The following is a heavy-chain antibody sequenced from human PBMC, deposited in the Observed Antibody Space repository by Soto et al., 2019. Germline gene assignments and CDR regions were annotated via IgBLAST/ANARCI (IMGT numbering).Heavy chain of an antibody. V-gene: IGHV1-3*01. CDR1: GYTFTSYA. CDR2: INAGNGNT. J-gene: IGHJ6*02. D-gene: IGHD3-3*01. CDR3: AMEWLLSHYYYYGMDV. Sequence: ASVKVSCKASGYTFTSYAMHWVRQAPGQRLEWMGWINAGNGNTKYAHKFQGRVTITRDTSASTAYIELSSLRSEDTAVYYCAMEWLLSHYYYYGMDVWGQGTTVTVSS.